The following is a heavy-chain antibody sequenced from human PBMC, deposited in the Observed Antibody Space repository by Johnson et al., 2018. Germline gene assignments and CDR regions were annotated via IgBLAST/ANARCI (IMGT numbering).Heavy chain of an antibody. J-gene: IGHJ3*02. CDR1: GFTFSNYW. V-gene: IGHV3-7*01. D-gene: IGHD4-23*01. CDR2: IKPDGSEK. Sequence: EVQLVETGGGLVQPGGSLRLSCTASGFTFSNYWMRWVRQAPGKGLEWVAYIKPDGSEKSYVDSVKGRFTIFRDNAKNSLYLQMDSLRAEDTAVYYCARDPYGGGGFDIWGQGTMVTVSS. CDR3: ARDPYGGGGFDI.